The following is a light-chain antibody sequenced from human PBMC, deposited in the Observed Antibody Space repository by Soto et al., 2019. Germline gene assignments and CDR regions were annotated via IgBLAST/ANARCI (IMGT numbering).Light chain of an antibody. J-gene: IGKJ3*01. Sequence: DMQVTQSPSTLSASVGDTVTITCRASQSISSWLAWYQQKSGKAPKLLIHDGTTLQSGVPSRFSGSGSGTEFPRTISGLQPDDFATYYCQHYSSYSPTFGPGTTVAIK. CDR2: DGT. V-gene: IGKV1-5*01. CDR1: QSISSW. CDR3: QHYSSYSPT.